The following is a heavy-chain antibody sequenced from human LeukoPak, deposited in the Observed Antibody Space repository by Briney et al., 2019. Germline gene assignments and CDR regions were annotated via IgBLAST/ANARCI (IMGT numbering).Heavy chain of an antibody. CDR1: GYTFTNSW. V-gene: IGHV5-51*01. CDR3: ARRGVVEDAFDI. Sequence: GESLKISCKGSGYTFTNSWIAWVRQMPGKGLEWMGVIYPGDSDTRYSPSFQGQVTISADKSISTAYLQWSSLKASDTAMYYCARRGVVEDAFDIWGQGTMVIVSS. D-gene: IGHD2-21*01. CDR2: IYPGDSDT. J-gene: IGHJ3*02.